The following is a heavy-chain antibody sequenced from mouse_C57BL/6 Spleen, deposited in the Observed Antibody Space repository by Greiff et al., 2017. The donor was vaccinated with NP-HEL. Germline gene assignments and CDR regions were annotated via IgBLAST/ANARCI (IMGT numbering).Heavy chain of an antibody. CDR3: ARRKNDGYYVDYAMDY. CDR1: GYAFTNYL. J-gene: IGHJ4*01. D-gene: IGHD2-3*01. CDR2: INPGSGGT. V-gene: IGHV1-54*01. Sequence: QVQLQQSGAELVRPGTSVKVSCKASGYAFTNYLIEWVKQRPGQGLEWIGVINPGSGGTNYNEKFKGKATLTADKSSSTAYMQLSSLTSEDSAVYFCARRKNDGYYVDYAMDYWGQGTSVTVSS.